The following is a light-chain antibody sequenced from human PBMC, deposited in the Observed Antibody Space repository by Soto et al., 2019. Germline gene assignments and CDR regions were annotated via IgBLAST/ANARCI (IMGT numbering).Light chain of an antibody. Sequence: IVLTHSPGTLSLSPGERATLSCRASQSVSSSYLAWYQQKPGQAPRLLIYGASSRATGIPDRFSGSGSGTDFTLSISRLEPEDFAVYYCQQYGSSPGTFGQRTKVEIK. CDR3: QQYGSSPGT. J-gene: IGKJ1*01. CDR1: QSVSSSY. V-gene: IGKV3-20*01. CDR2: GAS.